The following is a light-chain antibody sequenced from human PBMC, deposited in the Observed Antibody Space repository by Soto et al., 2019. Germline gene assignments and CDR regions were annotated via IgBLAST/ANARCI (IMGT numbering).Light chain of an antibody. V-gene: IGKV3-20*01. Sequence: EIVLTQSPGTLSLSPGERATLSCRASQSVSSSYLAWYQQKPGQAPRLLIYGASSRATGIPDRFSGSGSGTDFTLTISILLPEDFAVYYCHLYGSSTLTFGVGTKV. CDR3: HLYGSSTLT. CDR1: QSVSSSY. J-gene: IGKJ4*01. CDR2: GAS.